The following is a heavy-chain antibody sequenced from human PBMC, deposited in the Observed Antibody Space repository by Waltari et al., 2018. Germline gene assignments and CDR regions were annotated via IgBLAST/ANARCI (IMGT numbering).Heavy chain of an antibody. CDR2: INPSNGGT. V-gene: IGHV1-2*02. D-gene: IGHD3-3*01. CDR1: GYTFTDYY. CDR3: ARDPGSSIFGVVIAVAFDI. Sequence: QVQLVQSGAEVKKPGASVKVSCKASGYTFTDYYLHWVRQAPGQGLEWMGWINPSNGGTNYAQKFQDRVTMTRDTSISTAYLGLSGLRSDDTALYYCARDPGSSIFGVVIAVAFDIWGQGTMVTVSS. J-gene: IGHJ3*02.